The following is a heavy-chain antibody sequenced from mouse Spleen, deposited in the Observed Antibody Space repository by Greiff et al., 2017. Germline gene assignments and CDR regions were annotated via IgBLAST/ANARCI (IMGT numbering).Heavy chain of an antibody. CDR2: IDPNSGCT. V-gene: IGHV1-72*01. D-gene: IGHD2-3*01. J-gene: IGHJ3*01. CDR1: GYTFTSYW. Sequence: QVQLQQPGAELVKPGASVTLSCKASGYTFTSYWRHWVKQRPGRGLEWIGRIDPNSGCTKYNEKFKSKATLTVDKPSSTAYMQLSSLTSEDSAVYYCARDMGSYDGYGWFAYWGQGTLVTVSA. CDR3: ARDMGSYDGYGWFAY.